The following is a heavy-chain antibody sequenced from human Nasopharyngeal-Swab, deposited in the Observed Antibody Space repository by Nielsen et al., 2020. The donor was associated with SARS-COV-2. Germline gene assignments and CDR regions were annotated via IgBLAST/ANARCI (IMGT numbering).Heavy chain of an antibody. J-gene: IGHJ4*02. Sequence: GESLKISCAASGFTFSSYAMHWVRQAPGKGLEWVANIKQDGSEKYYVDSVKGRFTISRDNAKNSLYLQMNSLRAEDTAVYYCARSRSGSYYSSFDYWGQGTLVTVSS. CDR2: IKQDGSEK. D-gene: IGHD3-10*01. CDR1: GFTFSSYA. V-gene: IGHV3-7*01. CDR3: ARSRSGSYYSSFDY.